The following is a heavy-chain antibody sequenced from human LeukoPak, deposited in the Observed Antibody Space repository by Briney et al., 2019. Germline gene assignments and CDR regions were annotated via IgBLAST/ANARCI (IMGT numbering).Heavy chain of an antibody. CDR2: IYYTGRT. J-gene: IGHJ4*02. Sequence: SETLSLTCTVSGGSISSGGYDWNWIRQLPTEGLELIGHIYYTGRTTYNPFVKSRVSISADTSKNQFSLKLNSVTAADTAVYFCASAHLGNSFGYMAYWGQGALVTVSS. V-gene: IGHV4-31*03. CDR3: ASAHLGNSFGYMAY. D-gene: IGHD5-18*01. CDR1: GGSISSGGYD.